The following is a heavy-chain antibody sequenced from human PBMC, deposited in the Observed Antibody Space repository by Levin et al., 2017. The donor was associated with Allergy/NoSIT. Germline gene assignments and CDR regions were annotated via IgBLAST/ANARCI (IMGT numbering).Heavy chain of an antibody. CDR2: INPTGGST. Sequence: ASVKVSCQASGYTFTSYYIHWVRQAPGQGLEWMGIINPTGGSTSYARNFQGRVTMTRDTSTSTVYMELSSLRSEDTAVFYCARGGSATILWGALDYWGQGTLVSVSS. CDR3: ARGGSATILWGALDY. D-gene: IGHD5-12*01. CDR1: GYTFTSYY. V-gene: IGHV1-46*01. J-gene: IGHJ4*02.